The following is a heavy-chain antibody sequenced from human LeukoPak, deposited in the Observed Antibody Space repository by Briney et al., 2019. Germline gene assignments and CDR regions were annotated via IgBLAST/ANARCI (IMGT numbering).Heavy chain of an antibody. V-gene: IGHV1-2*06. CDR3: ARFDWLLYYFEY. Sequence: ASVKVSCKASGYTFTDYYIHWVRQAPGQGLEWMGRINPKSGGTNYAQKFQGRVTMTRDTSISTVYMELGRLRSDDTAVSYCARFDWLLYYFEYCGEGNLVTVSS. CDR1: GYTFTDYY. J-gene: IGHJ4*02. CDR2: INPKSGGT. D-gene: IGHD3-9*01.